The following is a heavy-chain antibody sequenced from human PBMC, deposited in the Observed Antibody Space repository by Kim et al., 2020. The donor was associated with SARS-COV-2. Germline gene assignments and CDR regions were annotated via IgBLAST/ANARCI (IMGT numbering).Heavy chain of an antibody. CDR3: ARMYYYDSSGPFTRWYYFDY. D-gene: IGHD3-22*01. V-gene: IGHV3-53*01. J-gene: IGHJ4*02. Sequence: GGSLRLSCAASGFTVSSNYMSWVRQAPGKGLEWVSVIYSGGSTYYADSVKGRFTISRDNSKNTLYLQMNSLRAEDTAVYYCARMYYYDSSGPFTRWYYFDYWGQGTLVTVSS. CDR2: IYSGGST. CDR1: GFTVSSNY.